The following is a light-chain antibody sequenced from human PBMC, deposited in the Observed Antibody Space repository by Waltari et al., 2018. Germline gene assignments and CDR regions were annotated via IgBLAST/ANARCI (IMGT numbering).Light chain of an antibody. V-gene: IGLV1-44*01. CDR2: SND. CDR1: SSHIGSNL. Sequence: QSVLTQPPSAAGIPGPRASLSCSGSSSHIGSNLVTWYQQLPGTAPKLLIYSNDYRPSGVPDRFSGSKSGTSASLAISGLQSEDEAEYYCATWDDRLTGVVFGGGTRVTVL. J-gene: IGLJ2*01. CDR3: ATWDDRLTGVV.